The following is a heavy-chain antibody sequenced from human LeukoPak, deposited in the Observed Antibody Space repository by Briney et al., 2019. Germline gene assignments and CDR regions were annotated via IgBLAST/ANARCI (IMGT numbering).Heavy chain of an antibody. D-gene: IGHD4-17*01. J-gene: IGHJ4*02. CDR3: ARDWFDGDYDRFDY. CDR1: GFTFSSYW. V-gene: IGHV3-7*03. Sequence: GGSLRLSCAVSGFTFSSYWMSWFRQAPGKGLEWVANINQDGSQKFSVDSVKGRFTISRDNAKNSLSLQTNSLRVEDTAVYYCARDWFDGDYDRFDYWGQGTLVTVSS. CDR2: INQDGSQK.